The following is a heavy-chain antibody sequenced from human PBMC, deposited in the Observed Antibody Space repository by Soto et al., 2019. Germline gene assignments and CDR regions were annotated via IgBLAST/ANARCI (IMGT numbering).Heavy chain of an antibody. CDR3: ATSRGKGQHYYYYYGMDV. CDR1: GGTFSSYA. J-gene: IGHJ6*02. CDR2: IIPIFGTA. Sequence: SSVKVSCKASGGTFSSYAISWGRQAPEQGLEWMGGIIPIFGTANYAQKFQGRVTITADESTSTAYMELSSLRSEDTAVYYCATSRGKGQHYYYYYGMDVWGQGTTVTVSS. V-gene: IGHV1-69*13.